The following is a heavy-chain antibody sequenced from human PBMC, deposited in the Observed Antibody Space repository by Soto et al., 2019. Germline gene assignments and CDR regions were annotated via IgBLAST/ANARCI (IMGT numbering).Heavy chain of an antibody. D-gene: IGHD3-10*01. CDR2: IYYTGST. Sequence: SETLSLTCSVFGGSISGGNYHWSWIRQHPGRGLEWLGYIYYTGSTYYNPSLKSRVTISSDTSKNQFSLRLSSVTAADTAVYYCARDGGYYGSGSWTRSSYGMDVWGRGTTVTVSS. CDR3: ARDGGYYGSGSWTRSSYGMDV. J-gene: IGHJ6*02. V-gene: IGHV4-31*03. CDR1: GGSISGGNYH.